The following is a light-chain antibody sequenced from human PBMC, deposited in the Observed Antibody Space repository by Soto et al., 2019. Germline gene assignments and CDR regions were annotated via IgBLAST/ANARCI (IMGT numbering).Light chain of an antibody. Sequence: ELVLPQSPATLSLSPGERATLSCRASQSVSSYLAWYQQKPGQAPRLLIYGASSRATGIPDRFSGGGSGTDFSLTISRLDPEDFAVYYCQQYSSSPITFGQGTRLENK. J-gene: IGKJ5*01. CDR2: GAS. CDR1: QSVSSY. CDR3: QQYSSSPIT. V-gene: IGKV3-20*01.